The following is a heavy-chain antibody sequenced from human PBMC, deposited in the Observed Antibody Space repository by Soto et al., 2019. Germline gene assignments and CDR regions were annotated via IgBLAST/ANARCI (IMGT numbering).Heavy chain of an antibody. CDR2: IIPIFGTA. V-gene: IGHV1-69*01. J-gene: IGHJ5*02. D-gene: IGHD3-3*01. Sequence: SVKVACKAAGGPLISYAISWVRLAPGQGLEWMGGIIPIFGTANYAQKFQGRVTITADESTSTAYMELSSLRSEDTAVYYCARVRYHDFSSGYPNWFDPCGQRTLVTVSS. CDR1: GGPLISYA. CDR3: ARVRYHDFSSGYPNWFDP.